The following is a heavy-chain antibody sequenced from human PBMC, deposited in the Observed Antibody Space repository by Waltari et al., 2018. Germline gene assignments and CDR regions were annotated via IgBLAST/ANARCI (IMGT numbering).Heavy chain of an antibody. V-gene: IGHV4-39*07. J-gene: IGHJ4*02. CDR2: IYYSGST. Sequence: QLQLQESGPGLVKPSETLSLTCTVSGGSISSSSYYLGWIRQPPGKGLEWIGSIYYSGSTYYNPSLKSRVTISVDTSKNQFSLKLSSVTAADTAVYYCARDTITTSRIDYWGQGTLVTVSS. D-gene: IGHD4-4*01. CDR3: ARDTITTSRIDY. CDR1: GGSISSSSYY.